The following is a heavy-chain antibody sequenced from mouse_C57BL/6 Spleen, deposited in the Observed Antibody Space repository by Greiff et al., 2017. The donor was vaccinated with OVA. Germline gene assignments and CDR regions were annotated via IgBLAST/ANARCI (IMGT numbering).Heavy chain of an antibody. CDR2: IYPGDGDT. CDR1: GYAFSSYW. Sequence: QVQLQQSGAELVKPGASVKISCKASGYAFSSYWMNWVKQRPGKGLEWIGQIYPGDGDTNYNGKFKGKATLTADKSSSTAYMQLSSLTSEDSAVYFCARRGDYDVWFAYWGQGTLVTVSA. J-gene: IGHJ3*01. CDR3: ARRGDYDVWFAY. D-gene: IGHD2-4*01. V-gene: IGHV1-80*01.